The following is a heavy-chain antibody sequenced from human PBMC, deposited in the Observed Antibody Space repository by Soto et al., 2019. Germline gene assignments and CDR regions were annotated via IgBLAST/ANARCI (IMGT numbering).Heavy chain of an antibody. D-gene: IGHD2-2*02. J-gene: IGHJ3*02. CDR2: ISGSGGST. CDR1: GFTFSSYA. Sequence: GGSLRLSCAASGFTFSSYAMSWVRQAPGKGLEWVSAISGSGGSTYYADSVKGRFTISRDNSKNTLYLQMNSLRAEDTAVYYCAKWPHIVVVPAAIKQQPGAFDIWGQGTMVTVSS. V-gene: IGHV3-23*01. CDR3: AKWPHIVVVPAAIKQQPGAFDI.